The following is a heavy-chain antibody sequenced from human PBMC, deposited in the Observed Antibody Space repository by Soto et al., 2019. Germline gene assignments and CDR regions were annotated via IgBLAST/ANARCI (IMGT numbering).Heavy chain of an antibody. CDR1: GGTFSSYA. J-gene: IGHJ6*02. CDR3: ASQGRDFGGDCSTRYYYYYGMEV. Sequence: QVQLVQSGAEVKKHGSSVKVSCKASGGTFSSYALSWVRQAPGQGLEWMGGIVPIFGTANYAQKFQGRATITADESTSTAYMELCSLRAEDTAVDYCASQGRDFGGDCSTRYYYYYGMEVWGQGTTVTFSS. CDR2: IVPIFGTA. D-gene: IGHD2-21*02. V-gene: IGHV1-69*01.